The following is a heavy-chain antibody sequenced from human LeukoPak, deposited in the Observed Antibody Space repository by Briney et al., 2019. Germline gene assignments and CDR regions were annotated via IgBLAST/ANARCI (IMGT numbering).Heavy chain of an antibody. CDR3: AREPGAGGFQH. J-gene: IGHJ1*01. Sequence: PGESLKISCKGSGYTFSSYWIGWVRQAPGKGLEWVSVIYRDSTTYYTDSVKGRFTISRDNSKNTLYLQMNSLRPEDTAVYYCAREPGAGGFQHWGQGTLVTVSS. CDR2: IYRDSTT. V-gene: IGHV3-66*02. CDR1: GYTFSSYW. D-gene: IGHD6-19*01.